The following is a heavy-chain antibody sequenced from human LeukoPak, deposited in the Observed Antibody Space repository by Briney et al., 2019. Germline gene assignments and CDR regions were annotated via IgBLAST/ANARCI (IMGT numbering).Heavy chain of an antibody. CDR1: GYTFTSYA. CDR3: ARRYYDFLSDLYGMDV. V-gene: IGHV7-4-1*02. CDR2: INTNTGNP. Sequence: ASVKVSCKASGYTFTSYAMNWVRQAPGQGLEWMGWINTNTGNPTYAQGFTGRFVFSVDTSVSTAYLQISSLKAEDTAVYYCARRYYDFLSDLYGMDVWGQGTTVTVSS. D-gene: IGHD3-3*01. J-gene: IGHJ6*02.